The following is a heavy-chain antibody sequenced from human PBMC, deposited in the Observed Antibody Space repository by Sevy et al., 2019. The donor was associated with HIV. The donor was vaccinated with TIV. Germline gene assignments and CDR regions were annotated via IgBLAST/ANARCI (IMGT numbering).Heavy chain of an antibody. V-gene: IGHV3-30*04. CDR2: ISHDGRNNK. Sequence: GGSLRLPCAASGFSFSEYGMHWVRQAPGKGLEWVAVISHDGRNNKYNPDSVKGRFTISRDNSKNTLYLQMNSLRAEDTAIYYCARDRGEILSSAFNYWGQGTLVTVSS. CDR1: GFSFSEYG. D-gene: IGHD3-10*01. CDR3: ARDRGEILSSAFNY. J-gene: IGHJ4*02.